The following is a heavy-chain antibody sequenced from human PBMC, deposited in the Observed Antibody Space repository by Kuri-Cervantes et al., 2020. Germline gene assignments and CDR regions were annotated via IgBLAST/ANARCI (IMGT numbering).Heavy chain of an antibody. J-gene: IGHJ4*02. CDR2: INHSGST. V-gene: IGHV4-34*01. Sequence: ESLKISCAVYGGSFSGYYWSWIRQPPGKGLEWIGEINHSGSTNYNPSLKSRVTISVDTSKNQSSLKLSSVTAADTAVYYCARGRNRSALYFDYWGQGTLVTVSS. CDR3: ARGRNRSALYFDY. CDR1: GGSFSGYY.